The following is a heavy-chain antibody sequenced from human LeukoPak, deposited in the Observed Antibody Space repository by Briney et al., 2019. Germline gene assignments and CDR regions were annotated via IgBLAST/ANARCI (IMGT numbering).Heavy chain of an antibody. J-gene: IGHJ4*02. D-gene: IGHD5-18*01. CDR3: ARGVRGYSYGSFDY. Sequence: SETLSLTCTVSGGSISSGAYYWSWIRQHPGKGLEWIGYISYSGNTDYNPSLKSRVTLSVDTPKNQFFLKLSFVTAAHTAVYYCARGVRGYSYGSFDYWGQGSLVTVSS. CDR2: ISYSGNT. V-gene: IGHV4-31*03. CDR1: GGSISSGAYY.